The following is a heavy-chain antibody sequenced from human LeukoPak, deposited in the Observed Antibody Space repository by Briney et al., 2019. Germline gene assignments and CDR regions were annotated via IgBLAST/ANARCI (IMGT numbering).Heavy chain of an antibody. V-gene: IGHV6-1*01. CDR3: ARDPNSSSWSGFLYYFDY. D-gene: IGHD6-13*01. J-gene: IGHJ4*02. Sequence: SQTLSLTCAISGDSVSSNSAAWNWIRQSPSRGLEWLGRTYYRSKWYNDYAVSVKSRITINPDTSKNQFSLQLNSVTPGDTAVYYCARDPNSSSWSGFLYYFDYWGQGTLVTVSS. CDR1: GDSVSSNSAA. CDR2: TYYRSKWYN.